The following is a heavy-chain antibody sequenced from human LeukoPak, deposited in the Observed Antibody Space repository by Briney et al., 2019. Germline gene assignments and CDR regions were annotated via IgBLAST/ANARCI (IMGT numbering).Heavy chain of an antibody. D-gene: IGHD2-15*01. CDR1: GFTFSSYA. CDR3: AKDTVVAAGTGAFDI. J-gene: IGHJ3*02. CDR2: ISGSGGST. V-gene: IGHV3-23*01. Sequence: GGSLRLSCAGSGFTFSSYAMSWVRQAPGKGLEWVSAISGSGGSTYFADSVKGRFTISRDNSKNTLYLQMNSLRAEDTAVYYCAKDTVVAAGTGAFDIWGQGTMVTVSS.